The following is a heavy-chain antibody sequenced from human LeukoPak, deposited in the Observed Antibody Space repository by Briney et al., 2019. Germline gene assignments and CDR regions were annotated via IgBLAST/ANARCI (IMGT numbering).Heavy chain of an antibody. D-gene: IGHD4-11*01. CDR2: IYYSGST. J-gene: IGHJ3*02. CDR3: ARAHSKRDAFDI. CDR1: GGSISSHY. Sequence: SETLSLTCTVSGGSISSHYWSWIRQPPGKGLEWIGYIYYSGSTNYNPSLKSRVTISVDTSKNQFSLKLSSVTAADTAVYYCARAHSKRDAFDIWGQGTMVTVSS. V-gene: IGHV4-59*11.